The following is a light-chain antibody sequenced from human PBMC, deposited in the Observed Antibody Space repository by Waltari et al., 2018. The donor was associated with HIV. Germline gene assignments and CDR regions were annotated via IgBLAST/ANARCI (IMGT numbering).Light chain of an antibody. Sequence: QSALTQPPSASGSPGQSVTIPCTGKASDVGAYNYVSWYQQHPGKPPKLIIYEVVKRPSGVPDRFSGSKSGNTASLTVSGLQAEDEANYYCASYAGRNTLVFGGGTKLTVL. J-gene: IGLJ2*01. CDR2: EVV. CDR1: ASDVGAYNY. V-gene: IGLV2-8*01. CDR3: ASYAGRNTLV.